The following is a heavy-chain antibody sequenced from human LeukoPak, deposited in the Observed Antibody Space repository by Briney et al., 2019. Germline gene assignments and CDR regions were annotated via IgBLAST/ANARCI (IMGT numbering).Heavy chain of an antibody. CDR3: AKSHYDSSGYYYVPFDY. CDR1: GFTFSSYA. CDR2: ISGSGGST. J-gene: IGHJ4*02. Sequence: QSGGSLRLSCAASGFTFSSYAMSWVRQAPGKGLEWVSAISGSGGSTYYADSVKGRFTISRDNSKNTLYLQMNSLRAEDTAVYYCAKSHYDSSGYYYVPFDYWGQGTLVTVSS. D-gene: IGHD3-22*01. V-gene: IGHV3-23*01.